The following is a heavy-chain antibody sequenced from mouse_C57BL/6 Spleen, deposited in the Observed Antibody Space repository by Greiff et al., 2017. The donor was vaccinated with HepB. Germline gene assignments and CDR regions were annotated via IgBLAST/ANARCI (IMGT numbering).Heavy chain of an antibody. CDR1: GYTFTTYP. V-gene: IGHV1-47*01. D-gene: IGHD2-1*01. J-gene: IGHJ1*03. Sequence: VHLVESGAELVKPGASVKMSCKASGYTFTTYPIEWMKQNHGKSLEWIGNFHPYNDDTKYNEKFKGKATLTVEKSSSTVYLELSRLTSDDSAVYYCARAGNYVRYFDVWGTGTTVTVSS. CDR3: ARAGNYVRYFDV. CDR2: FHPYNDDT.